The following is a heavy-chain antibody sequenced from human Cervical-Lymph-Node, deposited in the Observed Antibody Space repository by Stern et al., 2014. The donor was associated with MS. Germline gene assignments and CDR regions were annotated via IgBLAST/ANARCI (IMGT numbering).Heavy chain of an antibody. Sequence: VQLVESGGGVVQPGRSLRLTWTVSGFTFSSYGMHWVRQAPGKGLSWGSVISYDGSDTYYAESVKGRFTISRDNSKNTLYLEMRSLRPEDTAVYYCVKRGITEVRGVRLGDYWGPGTLVIVSS. D-gene: IGHD3-10*01. CDR3: VKRGITEVRGVRLGDY. V-gene: IGHV3-30*18. CDR1: GFTFSSYG. J-gene: IGHJ4*02. CDR2: ISYDGSDT.